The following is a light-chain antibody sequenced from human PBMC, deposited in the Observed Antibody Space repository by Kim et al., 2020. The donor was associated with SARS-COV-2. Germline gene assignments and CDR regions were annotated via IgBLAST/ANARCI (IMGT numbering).Light chain of an antibody. CDR1: QSVLHSSNNQNY. Sequence: RATINCKSSQSVLHSSNNQNYLAWYQQKPGQPPKLLIYWASTREYGVPDRFSGSGSGTDFTLTISSLQAEDVAVYYCQQYYSTPYTFGQGTKLEIK. CDR2: WAS. J-gene: IGKJ2*01. V-gene: IGKV4-1*01. CDR3: QQYYSTPYT.